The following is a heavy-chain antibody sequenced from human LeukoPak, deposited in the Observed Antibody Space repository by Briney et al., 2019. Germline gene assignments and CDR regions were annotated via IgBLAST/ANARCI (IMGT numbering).Heavy chain of an antibody. CDR1: GFTFSSYG. CDR3: AKVGGGYYFDY. J-gene: IGHJ4*02. V-gene: IGHV3-7*03. CDR2: IKQGGSEK. Sequence: GGSLRLSCAASGFTFSSYGMHWVRQAPGKGLEWVANIKQGGSEKYYVDSVKGRFTISRDNAKNSLYLQMNSLRAEDTALYYCAKVGGGYYFDYWGQGTLVTVSS. D-gene: IGHD3-16*01.